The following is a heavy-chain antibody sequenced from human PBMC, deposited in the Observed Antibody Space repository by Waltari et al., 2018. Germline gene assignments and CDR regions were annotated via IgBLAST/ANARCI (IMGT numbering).Heavy chain of an antibody. CDR1: GFTFSSHW. Sequence: EVQLVESGGGLVQPGGSLRLCCAASGFTFSSHWMSWVRQAPGKGLEWVANIKQDGSEKYYVDSVKGRFTISRDNAKNSLYLQMNSLRAEDTAVYYCARGGKWELGDYWGQGTLVTVSS. CDR2: IKQDGSEK. D-gene: IGHD1-26*01. J-gene: IGHJ4*02. CDR3: ARGGKWELGDY. V-gene: IGHV3-7*01.